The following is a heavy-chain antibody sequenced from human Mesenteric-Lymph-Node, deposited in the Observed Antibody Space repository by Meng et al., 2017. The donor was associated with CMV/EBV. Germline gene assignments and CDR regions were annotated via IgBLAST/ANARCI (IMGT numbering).Heavy chain of an antibody. CDR1: GFTFSSYS. V-gene: IGHV3-21*04. Sequence: GGSLRLSCAASGFTFSSYSMNWVRQAPGKGLEWVSSISSSSSYIYYADSVKGRFTISRDNAKNSLYLQMNSLRAEDTAVYYCARDSPPYGMDVWGQGTTVTVSS. J-gene: IGHJ6*02. CDR2: ISSSSSYI. CDR3: ARDSPPYGMDV.